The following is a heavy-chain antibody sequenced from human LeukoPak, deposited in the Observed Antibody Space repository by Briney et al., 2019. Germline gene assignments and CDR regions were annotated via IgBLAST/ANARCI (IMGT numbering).Heavy chain of an antibody. CDR3: AKALYGPYCTNGVCYPFDY. J-gene: IGHJ4*02. D-gene: IGHD2-8*01. Sequence: PGGSLRLSCAASGFTFSSYAMSWVRQAPGKGLEWVSAISGSGGSTYYADSVKGRFTISRDNSKNTLYLQMNSLRAEDTAVYCCAKALYGPYCTNGVCYPFDYWGQGTLVTVSS. CDR1: GFTFSSYA. V-gene: IGHV3-23*01. CDR2: ISGSGGST.